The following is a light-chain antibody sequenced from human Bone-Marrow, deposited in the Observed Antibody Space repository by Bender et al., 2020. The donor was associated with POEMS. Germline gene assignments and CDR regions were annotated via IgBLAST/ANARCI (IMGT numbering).Light chain of an antibody. V-gene: IGLV1-44*01. J-gene: IGLJ3*02. CDR2: SNN. Sequence: ISCSGTSSNFGNNAANWYQDVPGTAPKLLIYSNNQRPSGVPDRFSASTSGTSASLAISGLHSDDEADYYCSSWDDSLNGWVFGGGTKLTVL. CDR1: SSNFGNNA. CDR3: SSWDDSLNGWV.